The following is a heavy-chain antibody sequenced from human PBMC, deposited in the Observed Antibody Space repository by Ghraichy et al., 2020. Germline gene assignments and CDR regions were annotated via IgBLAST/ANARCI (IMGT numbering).Heavy chain of an antibody. CDR2: ISSSSSYI. Sequence: GGSLRLSCAASGFTFSSYSMNWVRQAPGKGLEWVSSISSSSSYIYYADSVKGRFTISRDNAKNSLYLQMNSLRAEDTAVYYCASGEYQLVSKFYYWGQGTLVTVSS. CDR3: ASGEYQLVSKFYY. CDR1: GFTFSSYS. J-gene: IGHJ4*02. D-gene: IGHD2-2*01. V-gene: IGHV3-21*01.